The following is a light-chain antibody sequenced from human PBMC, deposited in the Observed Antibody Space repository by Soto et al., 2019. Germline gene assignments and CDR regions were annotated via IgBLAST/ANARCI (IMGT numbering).Light chain of an antibody. CDR3: QQRSDWTLT. V-gene: IGKV3-11*01. J-gene: IGKJ4*01. Sequence: EIVLTQSPVTLSLSPGERATLSCRASQSVSTYLDWYQQIPGQAPRLLIYGASNRATGIPARFSGSGSGTDFTLTISSLEPEDFAVYYCQQRSDWTLTFGGGTQLEIK. CDR1: QSVSTY. CDR2: GAS.